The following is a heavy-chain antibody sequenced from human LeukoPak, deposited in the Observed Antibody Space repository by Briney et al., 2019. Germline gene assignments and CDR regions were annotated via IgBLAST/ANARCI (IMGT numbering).Heavy chain of an antibody. CDR1: GGSISSYY. V-gene: IGHV4-59*01. D-gene: IGHD2-2*01. CDR3: AREGCSSTSCQNWFDP. J-gene: IGHJ5*02. Sequence: SETLSLTCTVSGGSISSYYWSWIRQPPGKGLEWIGYIYYSGSTNYNPSLKSRVTISVDTSKNQSSLKLSSVTAADTAVYYCAREGCSSTSCQNWFDPWGQGTLVTVSS. CDR2: IYYSGST.